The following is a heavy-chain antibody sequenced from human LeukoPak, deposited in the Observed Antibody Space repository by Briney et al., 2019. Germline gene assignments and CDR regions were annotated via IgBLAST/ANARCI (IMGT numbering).Heavy chain of an antibody. V-gene: IGHV3-48*03. D-gene: IGHD1-7*01. CDR1: GFTFSSYE. Sequence: GGTLRFSCAASGFTFSSYEMNWVRQAPGKGLEWVSYISSSGSTIYYADSVKGRFTISRDNAKNSLYLQMNSLRAEDTAFYYCASGQITGTPEDAFDIWGQGTMVTVSS. CDR2: ISSSGSTI. J-gene: IGHJ3*02. CDR3: ASGQITGTPEDAFDI.